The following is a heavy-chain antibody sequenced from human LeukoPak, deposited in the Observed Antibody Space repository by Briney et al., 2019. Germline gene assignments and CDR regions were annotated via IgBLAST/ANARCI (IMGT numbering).Heavy chain of an antibody. CDR3: ARDWSSGRHDEYFPH. D-gene: IGHD1-26*01. CDR1: GFTFSSYG. J-gene: IGHJ1*01. CDR2: ISSSDII. V-gene: IGHV3-48*01. Sequence: GGSLRLSCAVSGFTFSSYGMNWVRQAPGKGLEWVSYISSSDIIHYTESVKGRFTISRDNAENSVYLQMNSLRAEDTAVYYCARDWSSGRHDEYFPHWGQGTLVTVSS.